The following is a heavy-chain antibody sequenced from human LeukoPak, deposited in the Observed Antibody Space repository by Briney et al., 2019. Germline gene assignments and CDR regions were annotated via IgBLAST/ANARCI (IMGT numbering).Heavy chain of an antibody. V-gene: IGHV1-46*01. CDR2: INPSGGSA. J-gene: IGHJ4*02. CDR1: GSTFTRYY. CDR3: ARLADYDSSGYLSY. D-gene: IGHD3-22*01. Sequence: ASVKVSCKASGSTFTRYYMHWVRQAPGQGLEWMGIINPSGGSARYAQKFQGRVTMTRDMSTSTVYMEVSSLRSEDTAVYYCARLADYDSSGYLSYWGQGTLVTVSS.